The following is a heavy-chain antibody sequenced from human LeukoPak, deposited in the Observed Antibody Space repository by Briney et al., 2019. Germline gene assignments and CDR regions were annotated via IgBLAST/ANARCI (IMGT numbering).Heavy chain of an antibody. V-gene: IGHV3-23*01. J-gene: IGHJ4*02. CDR1: GFTFNNYA. Sequence: GGSLRLSCVGSGFTFNNYAMSWDRQAPGKGLEWVSGISGGGATTYYADSVKGRFTISRDNSKNTLYLQMNSLRGEDTAVFYCTRAWFGESSFDYWGQGTLVTVSS. D-gene: IGHD3-10*01. CDR3: TRAWFGESSFDY. CDR2: ISGGGATT.